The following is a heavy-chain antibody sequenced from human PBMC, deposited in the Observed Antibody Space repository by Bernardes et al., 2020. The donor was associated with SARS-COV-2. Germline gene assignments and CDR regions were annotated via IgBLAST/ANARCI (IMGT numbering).Heavy chain of an antibody. D-gene: IGHD6-13*01. CDR2: ISWNSDNI. J-gene: IGHJ4*02. Sequence: SLRLSCAASGFTFGDYAMHWVRQAPGNGLEWFSVISWNSDNIVYADSVKGRFTVSRDNAKNSLYLQMNSLRAEDTAFYYCAKDIIGQQLAFDYWGQGTLVTVSS. CDR3: AKDIIGQQLAFDY. V-gene: IGHV3-9*01. CDR1: GFTFGDYA.